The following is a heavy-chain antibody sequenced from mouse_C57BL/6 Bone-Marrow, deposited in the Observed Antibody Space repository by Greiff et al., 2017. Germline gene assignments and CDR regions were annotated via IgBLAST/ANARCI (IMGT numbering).Heavy chain of an antibody. V-gene: IGHV5-4*03. J-gene: IGHJ2*01. CDR3: ARLSTVVATDY. Sequence: EVMLVESGGGLVKPGGSLKLSCAASGFTFSSYAMSWVRQTPEKRLEWVATISDGGSYTYYPDNVKGRFLISRDNAKNNLYLQMSHWKSEDTAMYYCARLSTVVATDYWGQGTTLTVSS. D-gene: IGHD1-1*01. CDR1: GFTFSSYA. CDR2: ISDGGSYT.